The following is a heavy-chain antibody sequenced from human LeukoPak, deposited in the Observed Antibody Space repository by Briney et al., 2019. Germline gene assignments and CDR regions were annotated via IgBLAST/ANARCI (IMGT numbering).Heavy chain of an antibody. V-gene: IGHV4-38-2*01. D-gene: IGHD6-19*01. CDR2: IYNSGST. Sequence: SETLSLTCGVSGNFISRGYYWAWIRQPPGKVLEWIGSIYNSGSTYYNPSLKSRVTMSVEMSKNQFSLKLSSVTAADTAVYYCARNSSGWSPLGEIQSAPHCFDYWGQGTLVTVSS. CDR3: ARNSSGWSPLGEIQSAPHCFDY. CDR1: GNFISRGYY. J-gene: IGHJ4*02.